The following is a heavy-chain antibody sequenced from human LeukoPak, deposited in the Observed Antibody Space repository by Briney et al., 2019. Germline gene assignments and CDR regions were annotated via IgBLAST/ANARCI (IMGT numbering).Heavy chain of an antibody. Sequence: PSETLSLTCTVSGGSISSYYWNWIRQPPGKGLEWIGYIYYSGNTNYNPSLKSRVTISVDTSKNQFSLKLSSVTAADTAVYYCARGLQLWPPDYWGQGTLVTVSS. CDR1: GGSISSYY. J-gene: IGHJ4*02. CDR2: IYYSGNT. CDR3: ARGLQLWPPDY. V-gene: IGHV4-59*01. D-gene: IGHD5-18*01.